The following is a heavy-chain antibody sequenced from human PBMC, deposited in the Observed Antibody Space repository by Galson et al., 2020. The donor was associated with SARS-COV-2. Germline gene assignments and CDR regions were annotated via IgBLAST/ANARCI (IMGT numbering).Heavy chain of an antibody. Sequence: SETLSLTCAVYGGSFSGYYWSWIRQPPGKGLEWIGEINHSGSTNYNPSLKSRVTISVDTSKNQFSLKLSSVTAADTAVYYCASITGTAKYYGMDVWGQGTTVTVSS. CDR1: GGSFSGYY. D-gene: IGHD1-20*01. CDR2: INHSGST. J-gene: IGHJ6*02. V-gene: IGHV4-34*01. CDR3: ASITGTAKYYGMDV.